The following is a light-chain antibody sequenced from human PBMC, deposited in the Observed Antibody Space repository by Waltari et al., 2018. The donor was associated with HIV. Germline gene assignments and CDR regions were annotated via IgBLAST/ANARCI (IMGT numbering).Light chain of an antibody. CDR1: QTISTTY. CDR2: AAS. V-gene: IGKV3-20*01. J-gene: IGKJ1*01. CDR3: QQYIGSPRT. Sequence: EIVFTQSPGTVSVSPGEEATLSCRASQTISTTYVAWYQQKLGQPPRLLIYAASTRAAGVPDRFSGSGSGTDFTLTISGLEPEDCAVYYCQQYIGSPRTFGQGTKVELK.